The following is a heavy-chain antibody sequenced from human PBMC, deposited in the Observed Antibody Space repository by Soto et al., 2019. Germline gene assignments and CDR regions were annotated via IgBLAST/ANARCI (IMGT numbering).Heavy chain of an antibody. CDR2: IWYDGSNK. J-gene: IGHJ3*02. V-gene: IGHV3-33*01. Sequence: LRLSCAASGFTFSSYGMHWVRQAPGKGLEWVAVIWYDGSNKYYADSVKGRFTISRDNSKNTLYLQMNSLRAEDTAVYYCARDRAITMVRGVIVIDAFDIWGQGTMVTVSS. D-gene: IGHD3-10*01. CDR3: ARDRAITMVRGVIVIDAFDI. CDR1: GFTFSSYG.